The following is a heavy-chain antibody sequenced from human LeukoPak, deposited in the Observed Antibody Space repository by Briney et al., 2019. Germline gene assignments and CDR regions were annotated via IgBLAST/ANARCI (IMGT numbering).Heavy chain of an antibody. J-gene: IGHJ4*02. D-gene: IGHD6-13*01. V-gene: IGHV3-7*01. CDR3: ARPRYSSSWYYFDY. CDR1: GFTFSSYW. CDR2: IKQDGSEK. Sequence: QPGGSLRLSCAASGFTFSSYWMSWVRQAPGKGLEWVANIKQDGSEKYYVDSVKGRFTISRDNAKNSLYLQMNSLRAEDTAVYYCARPRYSSSWYYFDYWGQGTLVTVSS.